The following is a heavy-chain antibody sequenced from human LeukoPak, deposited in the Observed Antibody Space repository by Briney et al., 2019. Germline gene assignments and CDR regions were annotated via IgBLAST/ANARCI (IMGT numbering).Heavy chain of an antibody. J-gene: IGHJ2*01. CDR2: ISSSSSYI. Sequence: PGGSLRLSCAASGFTFSSYSMNWVRQAPGKGLEWVSSISSSSSYIYYADSVKGRFTISRDNAKNSLYLQMNSLRAEDTAVYYCARDRGGKIRSWYFDLWGRGTLVTVSS. D-gene: IGHD4-23*01. CDR3: ARDRGGKIRSWYFDL. CDR1: GFTFSSYS. V-gene: IGHV3-21*01.